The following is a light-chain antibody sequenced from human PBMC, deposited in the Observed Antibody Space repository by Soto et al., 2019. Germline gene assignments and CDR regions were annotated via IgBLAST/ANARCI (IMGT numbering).Light chain of an antibody. J-gene: IGKJ4*01. V-gene: IGKV3-20*01. CDR1: QSVDSST. CDR3: QHFDDSLI. CDR2: GAS. Sequence: EVVLTQSPGTLSLSPGERATLSCRASQSVDSSTLAWYQQKPGQAPRLLISGASKRATGTPDSFSGSGSGTDFTLTISRLEHEDFAVYYCQHFDDSLIFGGGTKVEIK.